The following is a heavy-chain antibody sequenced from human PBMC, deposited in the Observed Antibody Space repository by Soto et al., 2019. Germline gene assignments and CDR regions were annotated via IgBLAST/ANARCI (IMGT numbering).Heavy chain of an antibody. CDR1: GGTFSSYA. J-gene: IGHJ6*02. Sequence: QVQLVQSGAEVKKPGSSVKVSCKASGGTFSSYAISWVRQAPGQGLEWMGGIIPIFGTANYAQKFQGRVTISAEEPNRNGFKGVGSLGFGDQGVYLWAGGGGVVAATLVYYYGMDVWGQGTTVTVSS. CDR2: IIPIFGTA. D-gene: IGHD2-15*01. CDR3: AGGGGVVAATLVYYYGMDV. V-gene: IGHV1-69*12.